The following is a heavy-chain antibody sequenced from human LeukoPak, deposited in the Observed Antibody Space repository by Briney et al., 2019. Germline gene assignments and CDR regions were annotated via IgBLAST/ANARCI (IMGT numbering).Heavy chain of an antibody. D-gene: IGHD2-2*01. CDR3: AKAVVPAAQPNYYYYGMDV. CDR1: GFTFSSYG. Sequence: GGSLRLSCAASGFTFSSYGMHWVRQAPGKGLEWVAVISYDGSNKYYADSVKGRFTISRDNSKNTLYLQMNSLRAEDTAVYYCAKAVVPAAQPNYYYYGMDVWGKGTTVTVSS. V-gene: IGHV3-30*18. J-gene: IGHJ6*04. CDR2: ISYDGSNK.